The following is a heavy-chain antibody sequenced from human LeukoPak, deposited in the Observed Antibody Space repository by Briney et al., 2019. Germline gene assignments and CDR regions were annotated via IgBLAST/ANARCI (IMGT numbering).Heavy chain of an antibody. D-gene: IGHD6-6*01. V-gene: IGHV4-39*07. Sequence: SETLSLTCTVSGGSISSTSYYWGWIRQPPGKGLEWIGEINHSGSTNYNPSLKSRVTISVDTSKNQFSLKLSSVTAADTAVYYCARGGSIAARPGGYWGQGTLVTVSS. CDR1: GGSISSTSYY. CDR2: INHSGST. CDR3: ARGGSIAARPGGY. J-gene: IGHJ4*02.